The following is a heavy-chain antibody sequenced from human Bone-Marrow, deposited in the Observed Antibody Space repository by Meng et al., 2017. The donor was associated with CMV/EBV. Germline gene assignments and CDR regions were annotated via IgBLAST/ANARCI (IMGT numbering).Heavy chain of an antibody. CDR3: ATLAAAGTGFGPTFDY. V-gene: IGHV1-46*01. J-gene: IGHJ4*02. CDR2: INPSGGST. Sequence: ASVKVSCKASGYTFTSYYMHWVRQAPGQGLEWMGIINPSGGSTSYAQKFQGRVTMTRDTSTSTVYMELSSLRSEDTAVYYCATLAAAGTGFGPTFDYWGQGTLVTVDS. D-gene: IGHD6-13*01. CDR1: GYTFTSYY.